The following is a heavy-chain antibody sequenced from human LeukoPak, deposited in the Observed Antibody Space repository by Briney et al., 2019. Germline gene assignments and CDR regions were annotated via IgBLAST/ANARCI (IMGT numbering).Heavy chain of an antibody. CDR1: GFTFNNYG. Sequence: PGGSLRLSCAASGFTFNNYGMHWVRQAPGKGLECVALISNDGSKKDYAGSAKGRFTISRENSRNTIFLEMNSLRGDDTAVYFCARDWGRGDSKYLDFWGQGILVTVSS. J-gene: IGHJ4*02. CDR2: ISNDGSKK. CDR3: ARDWGRGDSKYLDF. V-gene: IGHV3-30*03. D-gene: IGHD4-17*01.